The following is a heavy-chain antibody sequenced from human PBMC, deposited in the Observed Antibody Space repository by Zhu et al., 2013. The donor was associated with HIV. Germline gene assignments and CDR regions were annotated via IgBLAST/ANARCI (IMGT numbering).Heavy chain of an antibody. Sequence: QVQLVQSGAEVKKPGSSVKVSCKASGGTFSSYAISWVRQAPGQGLEWMGWIIPIFGIANYAQKFQGRVTITADESTSTAYMELSSLRSEDTAVYYCARAKRVYGGRNYSFDYWGQGTLVTVSS. CDR1: GGTFSSYA. CDR3: ARAKRVYGGRNYSFDY. J-gene: IGHJ4*02. CDR2: IIPIFGIA. V-gene: IGHV1-69*12. D-gene: IGHD2-15*01.